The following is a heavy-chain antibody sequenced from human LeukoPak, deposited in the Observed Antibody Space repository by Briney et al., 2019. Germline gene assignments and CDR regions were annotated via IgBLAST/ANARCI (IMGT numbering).Heavy chain of an antibody. D-gene: IGHD6-13*01. CDR1: GFTFSTYW. V-gene: IGHV3-7*01. Sequence: GGSLRLSCATSGFTFSTYWMSWVRQAPGKGLEWVANIKQDGSEKYYVDSVKGRFTISRDNAKNSLYLQMNSLRAEDTAMYYCARDSAGNDYWGQGTLVTVSS. J-gene: IGHJ4*01. CDR2: IKQDGSEK. CDR3: ARDSAGNDY.